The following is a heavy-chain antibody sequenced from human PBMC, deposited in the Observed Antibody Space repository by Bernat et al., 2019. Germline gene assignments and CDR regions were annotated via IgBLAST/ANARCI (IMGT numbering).Heavy chain of an antibody. CDR2: LYTSGNT. CDR1: GGSISSGSSY. J-gene: IGHJ4*02. V-gene: IGHV4-61*02. Sequence: QVQLQESGPGLVKPSQTLSLTCTVSGGSISSGSSYWSWIRQPAGKGLEWIGRLYTSGNTAYNPSLESRVTISVDTSNNRFSLRLSSVTAVDTAVYFCTRDPNYGEPPDCWGQGTLVTVSS. CDR3: TRDPNYGEPPDC. D-gene: IGHD4-17*01.